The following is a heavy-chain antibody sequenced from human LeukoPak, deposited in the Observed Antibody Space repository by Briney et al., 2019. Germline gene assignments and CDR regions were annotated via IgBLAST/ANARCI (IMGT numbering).Heavy chain of an antibody. D-gene: IGHD3-9*01. J-gene: IGHJ3*02. CDR2: IYGGGST. V-gene: IGHV3-53*01. Sequence: PGGSLGLSCAASGFTFSSYAMTWVRQAPGKGLEWVSVIYGGGSTDYADSVKGRFTISRDTSKNTLYLQMNSLRVEDTAVYYCARSSHYDILTGYSEEDAFDIWGRGTMVTVSS. CDR1: GFTFSSYA. CDR3: ARSSHYDILTGYSEEDAFDI.